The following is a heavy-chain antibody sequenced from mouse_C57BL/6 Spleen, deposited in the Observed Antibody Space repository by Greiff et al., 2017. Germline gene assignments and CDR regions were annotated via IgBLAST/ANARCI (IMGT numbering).Heavy chain of an antibody. J-gene: IGHJ1*03. CDR2: ISSGGSYT. CDR1: GFTFSSYG. V-gene: IGHV5-6*01. CDR3: ARDRYFDV. Sequence: EVMLVESGGDLVKPGGSLKLSCAASGFTFSSYGMSWVRQTPDKRLEWVATISSGGSYTYYPDSVKGRFTISRDNAKNTLDLQMSSLKSEDTAMYYCARDRYFDVWGTGTTVTVSS.